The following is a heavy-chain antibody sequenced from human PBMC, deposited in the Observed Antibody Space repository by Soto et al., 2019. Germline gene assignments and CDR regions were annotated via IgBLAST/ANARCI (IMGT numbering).Heavy chain of an antibody. J-gene: IGHJ4*02. CDR1: GFTFSNYA. Sequence: GGSLRLSCAASGFTFSNYAMHWVRQTPDKGLEWVAVMSHDGSSSFYADSVKGRFTISRDNSKTTLYLQMNSLSTEDTAVYYCARDFPYCGSTSCYSAAPKYWGQGTLVTVSS. D-gene: IGHD2-2*01. V-gene: IGHV3-30-3*01. CDR3: ARDFPYCGSTSCYSAAPKY. CDR2: MSHDGSSS.